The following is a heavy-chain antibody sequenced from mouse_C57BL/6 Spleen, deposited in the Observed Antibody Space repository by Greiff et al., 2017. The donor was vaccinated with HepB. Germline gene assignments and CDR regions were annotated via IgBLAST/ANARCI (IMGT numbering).Heavy chain of an antibody. CDR1: GYTFTSYW. CDR2: IDPSDSYT. V-gene: IGHV1-69*01. D-gene: IGHD2-4*01. CDR3: ARAGDYDWFAY. J-gene: IGHJ3*01. Sequence: QVQLQQPGAELVMPGASVKLSCKASGYTFTSYWMHWVKQRPGQGLEWIGEIDPSDSYTNYNQKFKGKSTLTVDNSSSTAYMQLSSLTSEDSAVYYCARAGDYDWFAYWGQGTLVTVSA.